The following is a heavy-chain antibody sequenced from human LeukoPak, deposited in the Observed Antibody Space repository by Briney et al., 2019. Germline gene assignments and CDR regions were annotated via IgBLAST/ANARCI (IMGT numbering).Heavy chain of an antibody. CDR2: ITSSGSTI. D-gene: IGHD3-9*01. CDR1: GFTFSNYE. V-gene: IGHV3-48*03. Sequence: GGSLRLSCAASGFTFSNYEMNWVRQAPGKGLEWVSYITSSGSTIYYAASVKGRFTISRDNAKNSLYLQMNSLRAEDTAVYYCARDSRDILTGYLSGMDVWGKGTMVTVSS. CDR3: ARDSRDILTGYLSGMDV. J-gene: IGHJ6*04.